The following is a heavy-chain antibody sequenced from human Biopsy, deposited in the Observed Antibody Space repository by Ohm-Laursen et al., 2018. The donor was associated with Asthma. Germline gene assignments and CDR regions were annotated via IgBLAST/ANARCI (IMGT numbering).Heavy chain of an antibody. CDR1: GFTFSNYA. J-gene: IGHJ4*02. D-gene: IGHD5/OR15-5a*01. V-gene: IGHV3-23*01. CDR2: ISGDAQRT. CDR3: AKDWKSLYVQYFFEY. Sequence: SLRLSCAASGFTFSNYALSWVRQAPGKGLEWVSGISGDAQRTYYEDSVKGRFTISRDNSKNTIYPQLNSLRAEDTAVYYCAKDWKSLYVQYFFEYWGQGTLVTVSS.